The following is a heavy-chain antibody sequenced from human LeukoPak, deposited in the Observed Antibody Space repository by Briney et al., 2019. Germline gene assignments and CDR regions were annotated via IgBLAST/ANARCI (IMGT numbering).Heavy chain of an antibody. J-gene: IGHJ6*02. Sequence: GASVKVSCKASGYTFTSYDINWVRQATGQGLEWMGWVNPNSGNTGYAQKFQGRVTMTRNTSISTAYMELSSLRSEDTAVYYCARGRYYDFWSGYENYYYYGMDVWGQGTTVTVSS. V-gene: IGHV1-8*01. D-gene: IGHD3-3*01. CDR2: VNPNSGNT. CDR3: ARGRYYDFWSGYENYYYYGMDV. CDR1: GYTFTSYD.